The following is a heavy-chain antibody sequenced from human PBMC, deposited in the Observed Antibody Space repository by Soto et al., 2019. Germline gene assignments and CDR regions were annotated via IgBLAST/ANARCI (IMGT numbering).Heavy chain of an antibody. D-gene: IGHD6-6*01. CDR3: ARESRLAVAATRGLDY. Sequence: GGSLRLSCTASGTGFTSRAVHWVRRTPGKGLEWLSLISEDGGSAYYADSVKGRFTVSRDDSKNTIYLQMDAGRPDDTGVYFCARESRLAVAATRGLDYWGQGTLLTVSS. V-gene: IGHV3-30*04. CDR1: GTGFTSRA. J-gene: IGHJ4*02. CDR2: ISEDGGSA.